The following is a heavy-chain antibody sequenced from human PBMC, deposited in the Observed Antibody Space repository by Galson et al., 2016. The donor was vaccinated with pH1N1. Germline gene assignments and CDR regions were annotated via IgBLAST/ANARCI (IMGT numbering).Heavy chain of an antibody. D-gene: IGHD3-10*01. J-gene: IGHJ3*02. CDR3: ARDRRVREWGADTFDI. CDR2: IYPVDSDT. Sequence: QSGAEVKKPGESLKISCKGNGYRFTSHWIAWVRQMPGKGLEWMGVIYPVDSDTRYSPSFQGQVTISADKSSSIVYLQWNSLKASDTAVYYCARDRRVREWGADTFDIWGQGTMVTVSS. V-gene: IGHV5-51*03. CDR1: GYRFTSHW.